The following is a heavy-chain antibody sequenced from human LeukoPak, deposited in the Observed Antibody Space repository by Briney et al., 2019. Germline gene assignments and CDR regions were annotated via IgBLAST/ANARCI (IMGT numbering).Heavy chain of an antibody. V-gene: IGHV4-34*01. Sequence: PSETLSLTCAVYGGSFSGYYWSWIRQPPGKGLEWIGEINHSGSTNYNPSLKSRVTISVDTSKNQFSLKLSSVTAADTAVYYCARTPRGSYYYYYMDVWGKGTTVTISS. D-gene: IGHD1-26*01. CDR1: GGSFSGYY. J-gene: IGHJ6*03. CDR2: INHSGST. CDR3: ARTPRGSYYYYYMDV.